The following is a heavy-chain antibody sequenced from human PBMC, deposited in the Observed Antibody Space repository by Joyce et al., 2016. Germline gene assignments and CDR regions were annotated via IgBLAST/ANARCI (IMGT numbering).Heavy chain of an antibody. J-gene: IGHJ4*02. V-gene: IGHV2-5*02. Sequence: QITLKESGPTLVKPTETLTLTCTFSGFSLSSRAVGVQWVRQPPGKALEWLALIYWDDDNHYSPSLRNRVTITKDTSKNQVVLTMTNVDPADTATYYCAYSQGWLQRYWGQGTPVTVSS. CDR1: GFSLSSRAVG. CDR2: IYWDDDN. CDR3: AYSQGWLQRY. D-gene: IGHD6-19*01.